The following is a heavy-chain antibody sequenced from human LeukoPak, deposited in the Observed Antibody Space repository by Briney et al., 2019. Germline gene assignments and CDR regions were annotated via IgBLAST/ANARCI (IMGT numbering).Heavy chain of an antibody. D-gene: IGHD3-22*01. J-gene: IGHJ5*02. Sequence: ASVKVSCKASGYTFTSYGISWVRQAPGQGLEWMGWISAYNGNTNYAQKLQGRVTMTTDTSTSTAYMELRSLRSDDTAVYYCARDQDYDSNTWGYNWFDPWGQGTLVTVSS. V-gene: IGHV1-18*01. CDR1: GYTFTSYG. CDR2: ISAYNGNT. CDR3: ARDQDYDSNTWGYNWFDP.